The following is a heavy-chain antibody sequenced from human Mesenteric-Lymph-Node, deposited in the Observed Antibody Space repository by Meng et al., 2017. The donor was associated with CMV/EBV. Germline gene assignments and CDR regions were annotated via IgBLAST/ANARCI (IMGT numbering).Heavy chain of an antibody. Sequence: ASVKVSCKASGYTFTGYYMHWVRQAPGQGLEWMGWINPNSGGTNYAQKFQGRVTMTRDTSISTAYMELSRLRSDDTAVYYCARGVTVNYHYGMDVWGQGTTVTVSS. V-gene: IGHV1-2*02. CDR3: ARGVTVNYHYGMDV. D-gene: IGHD3-16*02. CDR1: GYTFTGYY. J-gene: IGHJ6*02. CDR2: INPNSGGT.